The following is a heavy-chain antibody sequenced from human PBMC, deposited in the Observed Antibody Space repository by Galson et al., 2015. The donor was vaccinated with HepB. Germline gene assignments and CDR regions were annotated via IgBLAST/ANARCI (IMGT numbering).Heavy chain of an antibody. CDR3: ARAGRASWYDY. J-gene: IGHJ4*02. CDR1: GFTFSSYS. V-gene: IGHV3-21*04. Sequence: SLRLSCAASGFTFSSYSMNWVRQAPGKGLEWVSSISSSSSYIYYADSVKGRFTISRDNSENILYLQMSSLKSEDTAMYYCARAGRASWYDYWGQGTLVTVSS. CDR2: ISSSSSYI. D-gene: IGHD6-13*01.